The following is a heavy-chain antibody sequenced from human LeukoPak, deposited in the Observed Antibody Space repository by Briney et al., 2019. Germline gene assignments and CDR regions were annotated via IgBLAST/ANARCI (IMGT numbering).Heavy chain of an antibody. CDR1: GFTFSSYS. Sequence: PGGSLRLSCAASGFTFSSYSMNWVRQAPGKGLEWVSSISSSSSYIYYADSVKGRFTISRDNAKNSLYLQMNSLRAEDTAVYYCASSSYYDILTGYPPFGYWGQGTLVTVSS. D-gene: IGHD3-9*01. CDR3: ASSSYYDILTGYPPFGY. J-gene: IGHJ4*02. CDR2: ISSSSSYI. V-gene: IGHV3-21*01.